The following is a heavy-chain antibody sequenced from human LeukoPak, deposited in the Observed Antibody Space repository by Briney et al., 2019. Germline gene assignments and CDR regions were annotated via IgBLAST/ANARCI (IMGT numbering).Heavy chain of an antibody. CDR2: IYYSGST. CDR1: GGSVSSYY. Sequence: PSVTLSRTCSVSGGSVSSYYWRWIPPPPGNGREGIGYIYYSGSTNYNPSLKSRVTISVHTSKNQFSLKLSSETAADTAEYYCARAAVAGDVDYWGQGTLVTVSS. CDR3: ARAAVAGDVDY. D-gene: IGHD6-19*01. V-gene: IGHV4-59*02. J-gene: IGHJ4*02.